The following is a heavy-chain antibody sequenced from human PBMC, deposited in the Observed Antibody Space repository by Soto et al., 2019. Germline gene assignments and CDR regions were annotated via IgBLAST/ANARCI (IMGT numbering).Heavy chain of an antibody. CDR1: GFTFSSDG. CDR3: AKRYYYDGSGPYGMDV. D-gene: IGHD3-22*01. V-gene: IGHV3-23*01. Sequence: EVQLLESGGGLVQPGGSLRVSCVASGFTFSSDGMSWVRQAPGKGLEWVSAISASGGSTYYVDSVKGRFTISRDNSKNTLLLQMNSLRAEDTAVYYCAKRYYYDGSGPYGMDVWGQGTTVTVSS. J-gene: IGHJ6*02. CDR2: ISASGGST.